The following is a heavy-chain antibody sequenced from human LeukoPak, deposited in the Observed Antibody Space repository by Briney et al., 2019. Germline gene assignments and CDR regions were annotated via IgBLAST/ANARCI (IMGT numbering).Heavy chain of an antibody. D-gene: IGHD4-17*01. CDR3: ARDYGAGMDV. V-gene: IGHV3-48*03. Sequence: GGSLRLSCAATGFAFSSYEVNWVRQAPGKGLEWVSYISSSGSTIYYADSVKSRFTISRDNAKNSLYLQMNSLRAEDTAVYYCARDYGAGMDVWGQGTTVTVSS. CDR1: GFAFSSYE. CDR2: ISSSGSTI. J-gene: IGHJ6*02.